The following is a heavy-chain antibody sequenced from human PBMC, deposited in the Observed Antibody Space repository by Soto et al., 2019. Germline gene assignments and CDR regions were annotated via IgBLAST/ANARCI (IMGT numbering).Heavy chain of an antibody. CDR1: GFTFSTYG. D-gene: IGHD5-18*01. V-gene: IGHV3-33*01. Sequence: QVQLVKSGGGVVQPGKSLRLSCAASGFTFSTYGMHWVRQAPGKGLEWVAVIWYDGSNKYHGDSLKGRFTISRDNSKNTLYLQINNLRAEDTAVYYCGRDGALGDTAVVDSWGQGTLVTVTS. J-gene: IGHJ4*02. CDR3: GRDGALGDTAVVDS. CDR2: IWYDGSNK.